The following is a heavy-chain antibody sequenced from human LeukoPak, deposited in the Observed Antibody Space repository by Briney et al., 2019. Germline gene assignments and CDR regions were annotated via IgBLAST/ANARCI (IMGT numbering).Heavy chain of an antibody. Sequence: SETLSLTCTVSDYSISSTYYWGWFRQPPGKGLEWIGNVYHSGSTYYNPSLKSRATISVDTSKNQFFLSLNSVTAADTAVYYCARVGGVLSYVDYWGQGTLVTVSS. CDR2: VYHSGST. V-gene: IGHV4-38-2*02. CDR1: DYSISSTYY. CDR3: ARVGGVLSYVDY. D-gene: IGHD2-8*01. J-gene: IGHJ4*02.